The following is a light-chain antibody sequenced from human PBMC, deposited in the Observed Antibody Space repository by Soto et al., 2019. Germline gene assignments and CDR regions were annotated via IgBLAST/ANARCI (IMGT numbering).Light chain of an antibody. J-gene: IGKJ1*01. V-gene: IGKV2-28*01. CDR2: LGS. CDR3: MQALQTPWT. Sequence: DIVLTQSPLSLPVTPGEPASISCRSSQSLLHSNGYNYLDWYLQKPGQSPQLLIYLGSNRASGVPDRFSGSVSDTDFTLKISRVEAEDVGVYYCMQALQTPWTFGQGTRVEIK. CDR1: QSLLHSNGYNY.